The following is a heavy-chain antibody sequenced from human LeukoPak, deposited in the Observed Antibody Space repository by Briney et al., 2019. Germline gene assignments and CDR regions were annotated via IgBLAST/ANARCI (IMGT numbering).Heavy chain of an antibody. J-gene: IGHJ4*02. Sequence: PGGSLRLSCAASGFTFSDSYMSWIRQAPGKGLEWVSYISSDTIYTIYADSVKGRFTISRDNAKNSLYLQMNSLRAEDTAVYYCARDYSGVVGASDYWAREPWSPSP. V-gene: IGHV3-11*05. D-gene: IGHD1-26*01. CDR1: GFTFSDSY. CDR2: ISSDTIYT. CDR3: ARDYSGVVGASDY.